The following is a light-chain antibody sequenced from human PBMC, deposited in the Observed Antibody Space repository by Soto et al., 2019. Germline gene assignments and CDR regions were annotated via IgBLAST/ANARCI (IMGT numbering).Light chain of an antibody. CDR3: QHYNSYSEA. J-gene: IGKJ1*01. CDR2: KAS. V-gene: IGKV1-5*03. CDR1: QNINSW. Sequence: DIQMTQSPSTLSASVEDRVTITCRASQNINSWLAWYQQKPGKAPKLLIYKASTLKSGVPSRFSGSGSGTEFTLTISSLQPDDFATYYCQHYNSYSEAFGQGSKVDI.